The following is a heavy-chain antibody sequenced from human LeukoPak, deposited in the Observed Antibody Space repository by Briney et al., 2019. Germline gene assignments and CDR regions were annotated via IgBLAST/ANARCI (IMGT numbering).Heavy chain of an antibody. V-gene: IGHV1-8*02. CDR3: ARGKVIERRSSHFDY. CDR1: GGTFSSYA. CDR2: MNPNSGNT. J-gene: IGHJ4*02. D-gene: IGHD3-10*01. Sequence: ASVKVSCKASGGTFSSYAISWVRQAPGQGLEWMGWMNPNSGNTGYAQKFQGRVTMTRNTSISTAYMELSSLRSEDTAVYYCARGKVIERRSSHFDYWGQGTLVTVSS.